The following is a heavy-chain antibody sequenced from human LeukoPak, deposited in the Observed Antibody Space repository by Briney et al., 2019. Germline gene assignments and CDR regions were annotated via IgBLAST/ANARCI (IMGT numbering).Heavy chain of an antibody. V-gene: IGHV4-31*03. J-gene: IGHJ4*02. Sequence: SQTLSLTCTVSGGSISSGGYYWSWIRQHPGKGLEWIGYIYYSGSTYYNPSLKSRVTISVDTSKNQFSLKLSSVTAADTAVYYCARDSSGYNEFDYWGQGTLVTVS. CDR1: GGSISSGGYY. D-gene: IGHD3-22*01. CDR2: IYYSGST. CDR3: ARDSSGYNEFDY.